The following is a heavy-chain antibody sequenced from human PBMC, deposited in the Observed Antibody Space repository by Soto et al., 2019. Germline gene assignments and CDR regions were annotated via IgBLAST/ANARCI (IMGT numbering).Heavy chain of an antibody. Sequence: GSSVKVSCKASGYTFTSYGISWVRQAPGQGLEWMGWISAYNGNTNYAQKLQGRVTMTTDTSTSTAYMELSSLRSDDTAVYYCAREVVATTNNWFDPWGQGTLVTVSS. V-gene: IGHV1-18*04. D-gene: IGHD5-12*01. J-gene: IGHJ5*02. CDR2: ISAYNGNT. CDR3: AREVVATTNNWFDP. CDR1: GYTFTSYG.